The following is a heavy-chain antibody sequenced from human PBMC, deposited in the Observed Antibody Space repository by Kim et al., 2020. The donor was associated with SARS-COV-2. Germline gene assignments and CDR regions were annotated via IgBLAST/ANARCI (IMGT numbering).Heavy chain of an antibody. D-gene: IGHD6-13*01. J-gene: IGHJ4*02. CDR3: AKEDPGIAAAGSPPDY. CDR2: ISYDGSNK. Sequence: GGSLRLSCAASGFTFSSYGMHWVRQAPGKGLEWVAVISYDGSNKYYADSVKGRFTISRDNSKNTLYLQMNSLRAEDTAVYYCAKEDPGIAAAGSPPDYWGQGTLVTVSS. V-gene: IGHV3-30*18. CDR1: GFTFSSYG.